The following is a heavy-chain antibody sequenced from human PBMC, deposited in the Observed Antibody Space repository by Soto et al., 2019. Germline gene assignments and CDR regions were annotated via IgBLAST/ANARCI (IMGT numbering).Heavy chain of an antibody. J-gene: IGHJ6*03. D-gene: IGHD2-15*01. Sequence: RRSGAGCGGTLSRYAMSSVHQAKGKGLEWVSAISGSGGSTYYADSVKGRFTISRDNSKNTLYLQMNSLRAEDTAVYYCAKDALQYCSGGSCYPRPYYMDVWGKGTTVTVSS. CDR2: ISGSGGST. CDR1: GGTLSRYA. V-gene: IGHV3-23*01. CDR3: AKDALQYCSGGSCYPRPYYMDV.